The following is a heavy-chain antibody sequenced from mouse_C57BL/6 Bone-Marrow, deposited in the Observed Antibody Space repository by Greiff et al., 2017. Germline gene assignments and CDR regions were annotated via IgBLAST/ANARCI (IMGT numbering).Heavy chain of an antibody. Sequence: EVMLVESGGDLVKPGGSLKLSCAASGFTFSSYGMSWVRQTPDKRLEWVATISSGGSYTYYPDSVKGRFTISRDNAKNTLYLQMSSLKSEDTAMDYCARHLYYSNRYYYAMDYWGQGTSVTVSS. V-gene: IGHV5-6*01. CDR1: GFTFSSYG. CDR2: ISSGGSYT. D-gene: IGHD2-5*01. J-gene: IGHJ4*01. CDR3: ARHLYYSNRYYYAMDY.